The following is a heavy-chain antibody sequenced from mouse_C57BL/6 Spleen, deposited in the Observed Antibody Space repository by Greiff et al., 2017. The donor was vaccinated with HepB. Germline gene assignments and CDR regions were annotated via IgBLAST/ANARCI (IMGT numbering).Heavy chain of an antibody. Sequence: DVQLVESGGGLVKPGGSLKLSCAASGFTFSSYAMSWVRQTPEKRLEWVATISDGGSYTYYPDNVKGRFTISRDNAKNNLYLQMSHLKSEDTAMYYCARDRIYDGYYLYYFDYWGQGTTLTVSS. V-gene: IGHV5-4*01. CDR1: GFTFSSYA. CDR3: ARDRIYDGYYLYYFDY. CDR2: ISDGGSYT. D-gene: IGHD2-3*01. J-gene: IGHJ2*01.